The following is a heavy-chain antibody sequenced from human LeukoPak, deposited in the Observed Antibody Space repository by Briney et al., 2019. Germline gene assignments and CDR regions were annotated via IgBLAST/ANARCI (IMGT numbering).Heavy chain of an antibody. CDR1: GFTFSSYS. D-gene: IGHD3-22*01. CDR3: ARSRTAMIVVVMSDY. CDR2: ISSSSSYI. J-gene: IGHJ4*02. Sequence: PGGSLRLSCAASGFTFSSYSMNWVRQAPGKGLKWVSSISSSSSYIYYADSVKGRFTISTDNAKNSLYLQMNSLRAEDTAVYYCARSRTAMIVVVMSDYWGQGTLVTVSS. V-gene: IGHV3-21*01.